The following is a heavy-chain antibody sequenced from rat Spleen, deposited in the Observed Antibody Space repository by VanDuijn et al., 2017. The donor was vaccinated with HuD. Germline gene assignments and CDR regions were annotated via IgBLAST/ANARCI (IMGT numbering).Heavy chain of an antibody. CDR2: ISSGGST. V-gene: IGHV2S8*01. CDR1: GFSLTSYG. J-gene: IGHJ2*01. Sequence: QVQLKESGPGLVQPSQTLSLTCTVSGFSLTSYGVSWVRQPPGKGLEWIAAISSGGSTYYNSVLKSRLSISRDTSKSQVFLKMNSLQTEDTAMYFCALRYLDYWGQGVMVTVSS. CDR3: ALRYLDY.